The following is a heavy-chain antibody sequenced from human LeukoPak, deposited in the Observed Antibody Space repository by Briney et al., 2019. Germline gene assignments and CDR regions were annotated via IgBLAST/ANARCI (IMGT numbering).Heavy chain of an antibody. V-gene: IGHV3-23*01. D-gene: IGHD6-19*01. Sequence: PGGSLRLSCAASGFTFSSYAMSCARQAPGKGLEWVSDISGSGGSTYYADSVKGRFTISRDNSKNTLYLQMNSLRAEDTAVYYGAKIGGLSGWHNAAFDYWGQGTLVTVSS. CDR2: ISGSGGST. CDR3: AKIGGLSGWHNAAFDY. J-gene: IGHJ4*02. CDR1: GFTFSSYA.